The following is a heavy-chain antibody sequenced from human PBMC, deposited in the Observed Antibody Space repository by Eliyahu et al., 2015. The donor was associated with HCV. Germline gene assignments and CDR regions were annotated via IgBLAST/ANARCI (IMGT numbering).Heavy chain of an antibody. Sequence: QVQLQESGPGLVKPSETLSLTCAVSGYSIRSAYYWGWLRQPPGKGLEWIGRXYHSGSTYYNPSLKSRVTISVDTSKNQFSLKLSSVTAADTAVYYCARDVRYSSGWTYWYFDLWGRGTLVTVSS. D-gene: IGHD6-19*01. CDR3: ARDVRYSSGWTYWYFDL. V-gene: IGHV4-38-2*02. CDR1: GYSIRSAYY. CDR2: XYHSGST. J-gene: IGHJ2*01.